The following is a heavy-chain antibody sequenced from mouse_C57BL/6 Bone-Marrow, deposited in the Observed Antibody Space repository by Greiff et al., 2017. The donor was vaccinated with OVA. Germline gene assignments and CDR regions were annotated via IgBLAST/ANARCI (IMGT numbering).Heavy chain of an antibody. Sequence: QVQLKQPGAELVKPGASVKMSCKASGYTFTSYWITWVKQRPGQGLEWIGDIYPGSGSTNYNEKFKSKATLTVDTSSSTAYMQLSSLTSEDSAVYYCARFPNYYGTAYYFDYWGQGTTLTVSS. CDR1: GYTFTSYW. J-gene: IGHJ2*01. CDR2: IYPGSGST. CDR3: ARFPNYYGTAYYFDY. V-gene: IGHV1-55*01. D-gene: IGHD1-1*01.